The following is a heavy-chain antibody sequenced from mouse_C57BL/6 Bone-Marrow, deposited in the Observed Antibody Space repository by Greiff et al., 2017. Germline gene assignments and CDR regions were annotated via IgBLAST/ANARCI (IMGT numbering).Heavy chain of an antibody. V-gene: IGHV1-50*01. J-gene: IGHJ2*01. CDR2: IDPSDSYT. CDR1: GYTFTSYW. CDR3: ARGYYFDY. Sequence: QVQPQQPGAELVKPGASVKLSCKASGYTFTSYWMQWVKQRPGQGLAWIGEIDPSDSYTNYNQKFKGKATLTVETSSSTAYMQLSSLTSEDSAVYYCARGYYFDYWGQGTTLTVSS.